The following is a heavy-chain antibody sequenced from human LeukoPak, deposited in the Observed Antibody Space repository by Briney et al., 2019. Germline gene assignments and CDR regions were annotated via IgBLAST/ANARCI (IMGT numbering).Heavy chain of an antibody. Sequence: PGRSLRLSCAASGFTFSSYSMNWVRQAPGKGLEWVSYISSSSSTIYYADSVKGRFTISRDNAKNSLYLQMNSLRDEDTAVYYCARNYDSSGYYYVGVDYWGQGTLVTVSS. CDR2: ISSSSSTI. J-gene: IGHJ4*02. CDR3: ARNYDSSGYYYVGVDY. D-gene: IGHD3-22*01. CDR1: GFTFSSYS. V-gene: IGHV3-48*02.